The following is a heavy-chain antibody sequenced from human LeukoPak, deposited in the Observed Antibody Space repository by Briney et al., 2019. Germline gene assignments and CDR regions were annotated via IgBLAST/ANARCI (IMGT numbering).Heavy chain of an antibody. CDR3: ARDHRNIRRWLVSGGYFDI. Sequence: SETLSLTCTVPGGSISSYFWSWIRQPPGKGLEWIGYIYYSGSTNYNPSLKSRVTISVDTSKNQFSLKLSSVTAADTAVYYCARDHRNIRRWLVSGGYFDIWGQGTMVTVSS. D-gene: IGHD6-19*01. V-gene: IGHV4-59*01. CDR1: GGSISSYF. CDR2: IYYSGST. J-gene: IGHJ3*02.